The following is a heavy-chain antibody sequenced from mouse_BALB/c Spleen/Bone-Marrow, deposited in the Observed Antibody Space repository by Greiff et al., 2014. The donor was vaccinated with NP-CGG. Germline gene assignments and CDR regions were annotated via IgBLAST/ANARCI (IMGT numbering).Heavy chain of an antibody. J-gene: IGHJ3*01. CDR3: ATYYRYDRRFAY. CDR1: GFNIKDTY. V-gene: IGHV14-3*02. Sequence: EVQLVESGAELVKPGASVKLSCTASGFNIKDTYMHWVKQRPEQGLEWIGRIDPANGNTKYDPKFQGKATITADTSSNTAYLQLSSLTSEDTAVYYCATYYRYDRRFAYWGQGTLVTVS. CDR2: IDPANGNT. D-gene: IGHD2-14*01.